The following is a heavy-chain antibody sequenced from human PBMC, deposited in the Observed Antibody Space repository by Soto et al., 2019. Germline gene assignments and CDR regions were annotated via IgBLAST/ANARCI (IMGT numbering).Heavy chain of an antibody. CDR1: GVTFSDYY. J-gene: IGHJ4*02. CDR2: ISSSSSYT. CDR3: ARDPDY. V-gene: IGHV3-11*05. Sequence: GGSLRLSYAGSGVTFSDYYMSWIRQAPGKGMEWVSYISSSSSYTNYADSVKGRFTISRDNAKNSLYLQMNSLRADDPAVYYCARDPDYWGQGTLVTVSS.